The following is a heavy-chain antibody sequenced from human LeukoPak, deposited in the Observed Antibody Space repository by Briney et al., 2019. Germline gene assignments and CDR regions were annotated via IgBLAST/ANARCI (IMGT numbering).Heavy chain of an antibody. D-gene: IGHD2-15*01. V-gene: IGHV3-7*03. J-gene: IGHJ4*02. CDR1: GFTASSYW. CDR2: IKQDGSEK. CDR3: ARAPYCIGGSCRFDY. Sequence: GGSLRLSCAVSGFTASSYWMSWVRQAPGEGLEWVANIKQDGSEKYCVDSVKGRFTISRDNAKNSLYLQMNSLRAEDTAVYYCARAPYCIGGSCRFDYWGQGTLVTVSS.